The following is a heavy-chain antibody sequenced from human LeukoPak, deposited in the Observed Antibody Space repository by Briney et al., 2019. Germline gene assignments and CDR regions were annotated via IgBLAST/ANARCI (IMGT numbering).Heavy chain of an antibody. CDR2: ISSSSGTI. J-gene: IGHJ4*02. CDR1: GFTFSSYG. CDR3: ARDRVVVTAVHYSDY. V-gene: IGHV3-48*02. Sequence: GGSLRLSCAASGFTFSSYGMHWVRQAPGKGLEWVSYISSSSGTIYYADSVKGRFTISRDNAKNSLYLQMNSLRDEDTAVYYCARDRVVVTAVHYSDYWGQGSLVTVSS. D-gene: IGHD2-21*02.